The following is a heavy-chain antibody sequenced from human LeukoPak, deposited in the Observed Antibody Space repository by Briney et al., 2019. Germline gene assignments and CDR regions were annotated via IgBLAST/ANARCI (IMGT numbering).Heavy chain of an antibody. CDR3: ARVSRRLYYFDY. J-gene: IGHJ4*02. Sequence: SETLSLTCTVSGGSISSYSWSWIRQPPGKGLEWIGYIYHSGSTYYNPSLKSRVTISVDRSKNQFSLKLSSVTAADTAVYYCARVSRRLYYFDYWGQGTLVTVSS. CDR1: GGSISSYS. V-gene: IGHV4-30-2*01. CDR2: IYHSGST. D-gene: IGHD2-2*01.